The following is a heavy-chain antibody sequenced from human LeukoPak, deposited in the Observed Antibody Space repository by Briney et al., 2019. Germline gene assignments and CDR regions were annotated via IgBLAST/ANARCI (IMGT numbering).Heavy chain of an antibody. CDR1: GGTFNNYA. V-gene: IGHV1-69*05. CDR2: IIPFFATV. Sequence: ASVKVSCKASGGTFNNYATTWVRQAPGQGLEWMGGIIPFFATVNYAQRFQGRVTITTDESTSTAYMELSSLRSEDTAVYYCARGPDVGLCWGQGTLVTVSS. CDR3: ARGPDVGLC. J-gene: IGHJ4*02. D-gene: IGHD1-26*01.